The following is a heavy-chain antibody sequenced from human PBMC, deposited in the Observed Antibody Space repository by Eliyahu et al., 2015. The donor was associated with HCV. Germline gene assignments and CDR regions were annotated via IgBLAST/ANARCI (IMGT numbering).Heavy chain of an antibody. CDR1: GGSISGSGYY. D-gene: IGHD2-15*01. J-gene: IGHJ4*02. V-gene: IGHV4-39*07. Sequence: QLQLRESGPGLVKPSETLSLICTVSGGSISGSGYYWGWIRQTPGKGLEWIGGIYHSGDTYYNPSLKSRVTVSVDTSNNQFSLRLSSVAAADTAVYYCASVQNVVVVAVNPMRTNGYFDYWGQGALVTVSS. CDR3: ASVQNVVVVAVNPMRTNGYFDY. CDR2: IYHSGDT.